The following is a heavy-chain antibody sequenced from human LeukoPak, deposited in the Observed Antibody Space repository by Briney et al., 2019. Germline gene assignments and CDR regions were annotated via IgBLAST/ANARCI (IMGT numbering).Heavy chain of an antibody. J-gene: IGHJ6*03. CDR3: ARTASSSPAYYYYYYMDV. V-gene: IGHV4-59*01. D-gene: IGHD6-6*01. CDR1: GGSISSYY. CDR2: IYYSGST. Sequence: SETLSLTCTVSGGSISSYYWSWIRQPPGKGLEWTGYIYYSGSTNYNPSLKSRVTISVDTSKNQFSLKLSSVTAADTAVYYCARTASSSPAYYYYYYMDVWGKGTTVTVSS.